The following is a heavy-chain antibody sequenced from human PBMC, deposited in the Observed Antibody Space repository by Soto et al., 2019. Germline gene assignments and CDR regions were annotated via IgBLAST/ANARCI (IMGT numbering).Heavy chain of an antibody. Sequence: SETLSLTCAVSGGSISSSNWWSWVRQHPGKELEWIGEIYHTGGTNYNPSLKSRVTISVDKSKNEFYLKLSSVTAADTAVYYCARNWDSYSSAPADYGGQETLLTVSS. V-gene: IGHV4-4*02. CDR2: IYHTGGT. J-gene: IGHJ4*02. CDR1: GGSISSSNW. CDR3: ARNWDSYSSAPADY. D-gene: IGHD6-25*01.